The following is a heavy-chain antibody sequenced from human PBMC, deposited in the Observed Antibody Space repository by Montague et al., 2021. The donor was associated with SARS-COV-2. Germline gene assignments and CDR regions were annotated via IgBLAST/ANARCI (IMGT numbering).Heavy chain of an antibody. Sequence: SETLSLTCTVSGGSISSSSYHWGWLRQAPGKGLEWIGSIYYSGSTYYNPSLKSRVTISVDTSKNQFSLKLSSVTAADTAVYYCARDPSRQPLLYPIGDYYYGMDVWGQGTTVTVSS. CDR1: GGSISSSSYH. CDR2: IYYSGST. V-gene: IGHV4-39*07. J-gene: IGHJ6*02. D-gene: IGHD2-2*02. CDR3: ARDPSRQPLLYPIGDYYYGMDV.